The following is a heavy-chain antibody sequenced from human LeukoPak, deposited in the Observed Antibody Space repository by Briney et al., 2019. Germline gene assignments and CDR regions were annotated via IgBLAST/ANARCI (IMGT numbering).Heavy chain of an antibody. CDR1: GYTFTSYG. D-gene: IGHD3-3*01. V-gene: IGHV1-18*01. Sequence: ASVKVSCKASGYTFTSYGISWVRQAPGQGLEWMGWISAYNGNTNYAQKLRGRVTMTTDTSTSTAYMELRSLRSDDTAVYYCARAPRERITIFGVVITRHYYFDYWGQGTLVTVSS. CDR2: ISAYNGNT. CDR3: ARAPRERITIFGVVITRHYYFDY. J-gene: IGHJ4*02.